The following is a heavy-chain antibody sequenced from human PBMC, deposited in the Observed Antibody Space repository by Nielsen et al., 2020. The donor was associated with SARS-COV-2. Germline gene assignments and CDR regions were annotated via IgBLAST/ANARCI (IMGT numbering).Heavy chain of an antibody. CDR2: SDHSWRI. J-gene: IGHJ3*02. Sequence: SETLSLTCAVSGCSIRNTYLGWIRQPPGKRLEWIAYSDHSWRINYNPSLKSRATISADTSKDQISLKLRSVTAADTAVYYCARLPAGTVSFEIWGQGTMVTVS. CDR1: GCSIRNTY. D-gene: IGHD2-2*01. CDR3: ARLPAGTVSFEI. V-gene: IGHV4-59*08.